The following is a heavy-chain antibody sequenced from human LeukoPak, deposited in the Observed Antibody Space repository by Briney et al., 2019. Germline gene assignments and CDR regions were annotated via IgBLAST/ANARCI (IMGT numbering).Heavy chain of an antibody. CDR1: GDSISRGIHY. V-gene: IGHV4-61*02. J-gene: IGHJ4*02. CDR2: IYTSGST. CDR3: ARVATTGGVYFDY. Sequence: PSETLSLTCTVSGDSISRGIHYWNWFRQPAGNGLEWIGRIYTSGSTNYNPSLKSRVTISLDTSKNQFSLKLSSVTAADTAVYYCARVATTGGVYFDYWGQGTLVTVSS. D-gene: IGHD5-12*01.